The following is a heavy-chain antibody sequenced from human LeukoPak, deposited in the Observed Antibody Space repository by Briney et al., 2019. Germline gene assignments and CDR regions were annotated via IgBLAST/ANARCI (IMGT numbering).Heavy chain of an antibody. CDR3: ARGGAYSYGAFDI. CDR1: GGSISSYY. D-gene: IGHD5-18*01. CDR2: IYYSGST. V-gene: IGHV4-59*01. Sequence: SETLSLTCTVSGGSISSYYWSWIRQPPGKGLEWIGYIYYSGSTNYNPSLKSRVTISVDTSKNQFSLKLSSVTAADTAVYYCARGGAYSYGAFDIWGQGTMVTVSS. J-gene: IGHJ3*02.